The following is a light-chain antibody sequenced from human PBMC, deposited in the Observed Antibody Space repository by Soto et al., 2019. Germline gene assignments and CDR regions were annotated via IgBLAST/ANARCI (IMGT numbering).Light chain of an antibody. J-gene: IGLJ1*01. Sequence: QSALTQPASVSGSPGQSITISCTGTSSDVGGYNYVSWYQQHPGKAPKLMIYEVSNRPSGVSNRFSGSKCGNTASLTISGLQAEDEADYYCSSYTSSSTLYVFGTGTKLTVL. CDR2: EVS. CDR3: SSYTSSSTLYV. CDR1: SSDVGGYNY. V-gene: IGLV2-14*01.